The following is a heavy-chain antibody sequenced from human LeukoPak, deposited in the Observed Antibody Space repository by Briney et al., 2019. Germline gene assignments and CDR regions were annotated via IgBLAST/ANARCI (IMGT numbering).Heavy chain of an antibody. Sequence: SETLSLTCAVYGGSFSGYYWCWSRHPPAQGLEWVGEINHSGSTNYNPSLKSRVTISVDTSKNQFSLKLSSVTAADTAVYYCARQYYYYYYYMDVWGKGTTVSVSS. J-gene: IGHJ6*03. CDR3: ARQYYYYYYYMDV. V-gene: IGHV4-34*01. CDR2: INHSGST. CDR1: GGSFSGYY.